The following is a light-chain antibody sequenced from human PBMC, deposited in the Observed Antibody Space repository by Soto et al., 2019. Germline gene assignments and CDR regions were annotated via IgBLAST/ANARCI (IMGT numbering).Light chain of an antibody. CDR3: QQYGSSPPIT. CDR1: QSVSSY. V-gene: IGKV3-20*01. Sequence: DIVLTQSPGTLSLSPGERAILSCRASQSVSSYLAWYQQKPGQAPRLLIYDASSRATGIPDRFSGSGSGTDFTLTISRLEPEDSAVYYCQQYGSSPPITFGQGTRLEI. CDR2: DAS. J-gene: IGKJ5*01.